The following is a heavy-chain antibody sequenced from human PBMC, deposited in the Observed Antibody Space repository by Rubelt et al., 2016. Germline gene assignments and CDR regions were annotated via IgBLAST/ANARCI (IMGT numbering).Heavy chain of an antibody. Sequence: QLQLQESGPGLVKPSETLSLTCTVSGGSISSSSYYWGWIRQPPGKGLEWIGSIYYSGSTYYNPSLKSRVPISVDTAKNQFSRKLSSGTAADTAGYYCARHSHKCSSTSCGVNWFDPWGQGTLVTVSS. J-gene: IGHJ5*02. D-gene: IGHD2-2*01. CDR3: ARHSHKCSSTSCGVNWFDP. V-gene: IGHV4-39*01. CDR2: IYYSGST. CDR1: GGSISSSSYY.